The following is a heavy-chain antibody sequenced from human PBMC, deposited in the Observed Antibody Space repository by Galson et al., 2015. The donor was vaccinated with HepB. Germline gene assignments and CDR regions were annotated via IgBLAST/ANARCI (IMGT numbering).Heavy chain of an antibody. D-gene: IGHD6-13*01. CDR3: ARPLRMAAAGTGPGY. CDR1: GYTFTSYD. J-gene: IGHJ4*02. Sequence: SVKVSCKASGYTFTSYDINWVRQATGQGLEWMGWMNPNSGNTGYAQKFQGRVTMTRNTSISTAYMELSSMRSEDTAVYYCARPLRMAAAGTGPGYWGQGTLVTVSS. CDR2: MNPNSGNT. V-gene: IGHV1-8*01.